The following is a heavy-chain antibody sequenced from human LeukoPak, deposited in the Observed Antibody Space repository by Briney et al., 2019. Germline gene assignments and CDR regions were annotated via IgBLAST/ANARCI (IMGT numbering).Heavy chain of an antibody. CDR3: AKEVGYGMDV. V-gene: IGHV3-30*18. Sequence: GGSLRLSCAASGLTFSSYGFHWVRQAPGKGLEWVAVIPYDGSNKYYADSVKGRFTISRDNSKNTLYLQMNTLRAEDTAVYYCAKEVGYGMDVWGQGTTVTVSS. CDR2: IPYDGSNK. CDR1: GLTFSSYG. D-gene: IGHD1-26*01. J-gene: IGHJ6*02.